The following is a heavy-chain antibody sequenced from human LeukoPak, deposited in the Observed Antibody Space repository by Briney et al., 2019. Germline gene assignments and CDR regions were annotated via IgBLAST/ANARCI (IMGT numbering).Heavy chain of an antibody. V-gene: IGHV3-21*01. CDR3: ARAVEYNWFDP. J-gene: IGHJ5*02. Sequence: GGSLRLSCAASGFTFSSYSMNWVRQAPGKGLEWVSSISSSSSYIYYADSVKGRFTISRDNAQNSLYLQMNSLRAEDTAVYYCARAVEYNWFDPWGQGTLVTVSS. CDR1: GFTFSSYS. CDR2: ISSSSSYI.